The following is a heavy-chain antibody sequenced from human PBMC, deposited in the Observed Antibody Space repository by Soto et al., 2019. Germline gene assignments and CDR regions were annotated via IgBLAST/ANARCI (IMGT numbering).Heavy chain of an antibody. V-gene: IGHV3-23*01. CDR2: ISGSGGST. CDR1: GFTCSSYA. CDR3: AKGLGKYNWFDP. J-gene: IGHJ5*02. Sequence: GGSLRLSXAASGFTCSSYAMSWVRQAPGKGLEWVSAISGSGGSTYYADSVKGRFTISRDNSKNTLYLQMNSLRAEDTAVYSCAKGLGKYNWFDPWGQGTLVTVSS.